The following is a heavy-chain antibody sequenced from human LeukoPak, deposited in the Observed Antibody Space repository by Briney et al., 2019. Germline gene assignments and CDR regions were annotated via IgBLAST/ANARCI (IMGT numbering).Heavy chain of an antibody. CDR2: ISSSGDTI. D-gene: IGHD3-10*01. CDR1: GFTFSSYD. CDR3: ARVVHYGSGPAVG. Sequence: PGGSLRLSCAASGFTFSSYDMSWIRQAPGKGLEWVSYISSSGDTIYYVDSVKGRFTISRDNAKNSVHLQMNSLRAEDTAVYYCARVVHYGSGPAVGWGQGTLVTVSS. J-gene: IGHJ4*02. V-gene: IGHV3-11*01.